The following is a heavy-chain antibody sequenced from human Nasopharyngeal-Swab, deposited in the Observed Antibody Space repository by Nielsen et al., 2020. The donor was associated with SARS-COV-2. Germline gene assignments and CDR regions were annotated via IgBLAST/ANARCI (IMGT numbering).Heavy chain of an antibody. Sequence: GESLKISCAASGFTFSSYAMSWVRQAPGKGLEWVSAISGSGGSTYYADSVKGRFTISRDNSKNTLYLQVNSLRAEDTAVYYCAKVSRAGGSGSYYYWGQGTLVTVSS. CDR1: GFTFSSYA. J-gene: IGHJ4*02. CDR3: AKVSRAGGSGSYYY. D-gene: IGHD3-10*01. CDR2: ISGSGGST. V-gene: IGHV3-23*01.